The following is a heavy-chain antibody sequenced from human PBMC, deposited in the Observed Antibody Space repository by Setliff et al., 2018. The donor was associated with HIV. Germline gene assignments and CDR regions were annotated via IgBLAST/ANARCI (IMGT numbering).Heavy chain of an antibody. CDR1: GFTFSNVW. J-gene: IGHJ3*02. CDR2: IRSKTAGGTI. Sequence: GGSLRLSCAASGFTFSNVWMSWVRQAPGKGLELVGRIRSKTAGGTIEYAAPVKGRFTISRDDSENTLYLQMNSLKTEDTAEYYCASDRVDGSENYYNAFDIWGQGTMVTVSS. V-gene: IGHV3-15*01. CDR3: ASDRVDGSENYYNAFDI. D-gene: IGHD3-10*01.